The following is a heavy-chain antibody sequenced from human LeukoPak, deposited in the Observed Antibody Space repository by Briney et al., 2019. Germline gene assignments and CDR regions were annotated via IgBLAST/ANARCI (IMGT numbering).Heavy chain of an antibody. J-gene: IGHJ4*02. CDR2: ISGGGGIK. Sequence: GGSLRLSCAASGFTFSNYAMSWVRQAPGKGLEWVSDISGGGGIKYYEDSVKGRFTISRDNSKNTLYLQMNSLRAEDTAVYYCAKPPYYYDSSGYYLDYWGQGTLGTVSS. V-gene: IGHV3-23*01. CDR3: AKPPYYYDSSGYYLDY. D-gene: IGHD3-22*01. CDR1: GFTFSNYA.